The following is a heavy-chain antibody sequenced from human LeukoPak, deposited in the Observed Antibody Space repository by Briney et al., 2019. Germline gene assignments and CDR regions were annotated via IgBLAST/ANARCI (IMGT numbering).Heavy chain of an antibody. CDR1: GGSISSGSYH. CDR2: IYTSGST. CDR3: AREGLNMVRGVIPKEAWGWFDP. J-gene: IGHJ5*02. V-gene: IGHV4-61*02. Sequence: SETLSLTCTVSGGSISSGSYHWNWIRQPAGKGLEWIGRIYTSGSTNYNPSLKSRVTISVDTSKNQFSLKLNSVTAADTAVYYCAREGLNMVRGVIPKEAWGWFDPWGQGTLVTVSS. D-gene: IGHD3-10*01.